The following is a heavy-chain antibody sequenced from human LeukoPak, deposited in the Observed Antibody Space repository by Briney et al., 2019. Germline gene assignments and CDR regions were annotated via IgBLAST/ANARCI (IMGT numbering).Heavy chain of an antibody. J-gene: IGHJ4*02. Sequence: PGGSLSLSCAASGFTFSDHYMDWVRQAPGKGLEWVGRSRCKPQSYTAEYAASVKGRFTISRDDSKNSLYLHMNSLKTEDTAVYYCARGPPGMAAAGTRLLDYWGEGTRVIVSS. V-gene: IGHV3-72*01. CDR1: GFTFSDHY. CDR2: SRCKPQSYTA. CDR3: ARGPPGMAAAGTRLLDY. D-gene: IGHD6-13*01.